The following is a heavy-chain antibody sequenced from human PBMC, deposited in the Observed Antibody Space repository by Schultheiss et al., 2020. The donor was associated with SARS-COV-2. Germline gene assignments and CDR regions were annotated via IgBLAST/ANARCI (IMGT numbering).Heavy chain of an antibody. CDR3: ARGGNPLYGDYGY. V-gene: IGHV3-23*01. J-gene: IGHJ4*02. D-gene: IGHD4-17*01. CDR1: GFTFTTSA. Sequence: GGSLRLSCVASGFTFTTSAMSWVRQAPGQGLEWVSAISGSGGSTYYADSVKGHFTISRDNAKNTLYLQMNSLRAEDTAVYYCARGGNPLYGDYGYWGQGTLVTVSS. CDR2: ISGSGGST.